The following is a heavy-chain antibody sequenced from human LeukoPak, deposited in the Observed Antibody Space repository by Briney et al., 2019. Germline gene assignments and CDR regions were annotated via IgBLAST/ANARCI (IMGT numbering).Heavy chain of an antibody. Sequence: GGSLRLSCAASGFTFNIYSMNWVRQAPGQGLEWVSYITSDTRTIYYADSVRGRFTISRDNAKNSLYLQMNSLRDEDTAVYYCARSVEGNFDYWGRGTLVTVSS. J-gene: IGHJ4*02. V-gene: IGHV3-48*02. CDR1: GFTFNIYS. CDR2: ITSDTRTI. CDR3: ARSVEGNFDY.